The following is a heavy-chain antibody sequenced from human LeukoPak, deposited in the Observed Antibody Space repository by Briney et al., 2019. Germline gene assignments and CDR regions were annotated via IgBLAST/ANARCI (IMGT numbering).Heavy chain of an antibody. CDR1: GFTFSSYA. V-gene: IGHV3-30-3*01. CDR3: ARDPSSSSFFDY. Sequence: PGGFLRLSCAASGFTFSSYAMHWVRQAPGKGLEWVAVISYDGSNKYYADSVKGRFTISRDNSKNTLYLQMNSLRAEDTAVYYCARDPSSSSFFDYWGQGTLVTVSS. CDR2: ISYDGSNK. D-gene: IGHD6-6*01. J-gene: IGHJ4*02.